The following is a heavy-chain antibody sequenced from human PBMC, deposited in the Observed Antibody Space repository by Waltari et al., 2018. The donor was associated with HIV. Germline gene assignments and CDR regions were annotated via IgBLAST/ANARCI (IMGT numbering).Heavy chain of an antibody. V-gene: IGHV3-21*02. D-gene: IGHD2-15*01. CDR1: VFYSSSHT. CDR3: ARERGSCRGGACEYFGMDV. Sequence: EVQLMESGGGLVRPGGSLRLICVGAVFYSSSHTMTCDRKAPGKGLEWVTSISSSSKYSYNGDSGQGRFTISRDNSNNSLYLQMDRLKAEDTAVYYCARERGSCRGGACEYFGMDVWGQGTTVTVSS. CDR2: ISSSSKYS. J-gene: IGHJ6*02.